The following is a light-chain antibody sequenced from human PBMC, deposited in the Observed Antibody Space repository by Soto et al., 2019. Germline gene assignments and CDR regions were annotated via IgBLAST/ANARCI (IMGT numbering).Light chain of an antibody. CDR1: QSISTW. CDR3: QQYNSYSRT. J-gene: IGKJ1*01. V-gene: IGKV1-5*03. CDR2: RAS. Sequence: DMQMTQSPSTLSASVGDRVTITCRASQSISTWLAWYQQKPGKAPKLLISRASTLETGVPSRFSGSGAGTEFTLTISSLQPDDFATYYFQQYNSYSRTFGQGTKVDIK.